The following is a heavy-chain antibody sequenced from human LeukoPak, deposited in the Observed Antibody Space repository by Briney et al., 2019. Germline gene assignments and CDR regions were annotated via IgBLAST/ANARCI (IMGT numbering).Heavy chain of an antibody. CDR2: INWNAAST. D-gene: IGHD1-26*01. CDR1: VFIFGDYG. CDR3: VRDDGRGWLRRFDS. Sequence: GGSLRLSCAGSVFIFGDYGMSWVRQPPGRGLEWVGGINWNAASTGYADFVRGRFTVSRDNAKNSLYLQMSNLRVEDTALYYCVRDDGRGWLRRFDSWGQGTLVIVSS. V-gene: IGHV3-20*04. J-gene: IGHJ5*01.